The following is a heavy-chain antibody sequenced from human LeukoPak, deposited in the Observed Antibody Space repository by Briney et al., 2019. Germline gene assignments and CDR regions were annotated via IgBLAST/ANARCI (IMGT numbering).Heavy chain of an antibody. J-gene: IGHJ5*02. D-gene: IGHD2-2*01. V-gene: IGHV4-34*01. CDR2: INHSGST. Sequence: PSETLSLTCAAYGGSFSGYYWSWIRQPPGKGLEWIGEINHSGSTNYNPSLKSRVTISVDTSKNQFSLKLSSVTAADTAVYYCARGRTVVVVPAARWFDPWGQGTLVTVSS. CDR1: GGSFSGYY. CDR3: ARGRTVVVVPAARWFDP.